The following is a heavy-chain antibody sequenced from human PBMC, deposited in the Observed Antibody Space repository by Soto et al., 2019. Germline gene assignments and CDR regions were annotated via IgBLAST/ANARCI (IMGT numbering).Heavy chain of an antibody. V-gene: IGHV3-21*01. CDR2: FSSSPSYI. CDR3: ARGNADYYDSSGYFDY. Sequence: GGSLRLSCAASGFTLISYSMNWVRQAPGKGLEWVSSFSSSPSYIYYADSVKGRFTVSRDNAKNSLYLQMNSLRAEDTAVYYCARGNADYYDSSGYFDYWGQGTLVTVSS. D-gene: IGHD3-22*01. J-gene: IGHJ4*02. CDR1: GFTLISYS.